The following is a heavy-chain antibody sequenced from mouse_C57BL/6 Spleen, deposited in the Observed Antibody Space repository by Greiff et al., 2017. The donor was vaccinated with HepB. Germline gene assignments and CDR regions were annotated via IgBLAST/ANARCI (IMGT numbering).Heavy chain of an antibody. CDR3: ASGAAQAPGAY. CDR2: ILPGSGST. D-gene: IGHD3-2*02. J-gene: IGHJ3*01. V-gene: IGHV1-9*01. CDR1: GYTFTGYW. Sequence: QVQLKQSGAELMKPGASVKLSCKATGYTFTGYWIEWVKQRPGHGLEWIGEILPGSGSTNYNEKFKGKATFTADTSSNTAYMQLSSLTTEDSAIYYCASGAAQAPGAYWGQGTLVTVSA.